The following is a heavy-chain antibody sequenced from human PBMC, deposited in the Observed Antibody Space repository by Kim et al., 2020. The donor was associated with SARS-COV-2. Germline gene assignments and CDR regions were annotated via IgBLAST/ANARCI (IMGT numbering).Heavy chain of an antibody. J-gene: IGHJ6*02. CDR1: GFTFSSYA. D-gene: IGHD3-9*01. CDR3: AKDYLTYGMDV. Sequence: GGSLRLSCAASGFTFSSYAMHWVRQAPGKGLEWVAVIWYDGSNKYYADSVKGRFTISRDNSKNTLYLQMNSLRAEDTAVYYCAKDYLTYGMDVWGQGTTVTVSS. V-gene: IGHV3-33*06. CDR2: IWYDGSNK.